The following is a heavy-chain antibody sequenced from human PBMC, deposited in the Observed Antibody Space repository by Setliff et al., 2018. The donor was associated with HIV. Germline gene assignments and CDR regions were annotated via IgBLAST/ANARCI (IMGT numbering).Heavy chain of an antibody. CDR1: GGSFSSYA. J-gene: IGHJ2*01. CDR2: IIPIFGSA. CDR3: ARDPFGELAGLTLGWYFDL. Sequence: SVKVSCKASGGSFSSYAISWVRQAPGQGLEWMGRIIPIFGSANYAKNLQGRVTINADKSTSTAYMELRSLRSEDTAVYYCARDPFGELAGLTLGWYFDLWGRGTLVTVSS. V-gene: IGHV1-69*06. D-gene: IGHD3-10*01.